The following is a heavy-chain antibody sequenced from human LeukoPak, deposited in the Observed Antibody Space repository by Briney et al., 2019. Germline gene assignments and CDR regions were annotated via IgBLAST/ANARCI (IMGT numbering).Heavy chain of an antibody. CDR2: MKGDGSET. CDR1: GFTFSRHW. J-gene: IGHJ4*02. Sequence: GSLRLSCAASGFTFSRHWMTWVRQAPGKGLEWVADMKGDGSETFYVDSVKGRFTISRDNAEKSLYLQMDSLRVEDKAVYYCTSSAGGSYFTALDYWGQGTLVTVSS. CDR3: TSSAGGSYFTALDY. V-gene: IGHV3-7*05. D-gene: IGHD1-26*01.